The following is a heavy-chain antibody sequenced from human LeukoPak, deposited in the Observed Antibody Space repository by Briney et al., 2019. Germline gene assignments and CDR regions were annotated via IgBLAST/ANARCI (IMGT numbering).Heavy chain of an antibody. D-gene: IGHD3-22*01. Sequence: PGGSLRLSCAASGFTFRSYSMNWVRQAPGKGLEGVSSISSSSSYIYYADSVKGRFTISRDNAKNSLYLQMNSLRAEDTAVYYCATQGGFSGSSDYWGQGTLVTVSS. CDR1: GFTFRSYS. J-gene: IGHJ4*02. V-gene: IGHV3-21*01. CDR2: ISSSSSYI. CDR3: ATQGGFSGSSDY.